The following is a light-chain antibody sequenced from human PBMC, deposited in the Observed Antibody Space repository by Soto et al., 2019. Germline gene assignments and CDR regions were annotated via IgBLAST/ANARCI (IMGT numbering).Light chain of an antibody. J-gene: IGKJ2*01. CDR3: QQYYKWPYS. CDR1: QSVGRN. V-gene: IGKV3-15*01. Sequence: EIVMTQSPVALSVSPGESAALSCRASQSVGRNFAWYQQRPGQAPRVRIYGTSTRATGATARFRGSGPGSDFTLTNSSPQSEDFAVYYCQQYYKWPYSFGQGTRLESK. CDR2: GTS.